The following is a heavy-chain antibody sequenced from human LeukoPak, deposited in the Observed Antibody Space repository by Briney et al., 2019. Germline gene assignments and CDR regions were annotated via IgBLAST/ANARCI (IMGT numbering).Heavy chain of an antibody. CDR2: ISGSSSYI. V-gene: IGHV3-21*01. Sequence: PGGSLRLSCAASGFTFSSYSMNWVRQAPGKGLEWVSSISGSSSYINYADSVKGRFTISRDNAQNSLFLQLNSLRAEDTAVYYCARVTYYYDSSGFRTFDYWDQGTLVTVSS. CDR3: ARVTYYYDSSGFRTFDY. D-gene: IGHD3-22*01. J-gene: IGHJ4*02. CDR1: GFTFSSYS.